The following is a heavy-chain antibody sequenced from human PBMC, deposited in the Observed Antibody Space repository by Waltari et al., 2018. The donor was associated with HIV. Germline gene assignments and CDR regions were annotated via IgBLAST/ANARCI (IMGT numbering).Heavy chain of an antibody. CDR3: TRPAYSKGFDYYGMDV. D-gene: IGHD6-13*01. CDR2: IRSKANSYAT. Sequence: EVQLVESGGGLVQPGGSLKLSCAAAGFTFSGSSMHWVRQDSGKGLEWVGRIRSKANSYATGYAASGKGRFTISRDDSKITAYRQMNSRKTEDTAVYYCTRPAYSKGFDYYGMDVWGQGTTVTVSS. V-gene: IGHV3-73*02. J-gene: IGHJ6*02. CDR1: GFTFSGSS.